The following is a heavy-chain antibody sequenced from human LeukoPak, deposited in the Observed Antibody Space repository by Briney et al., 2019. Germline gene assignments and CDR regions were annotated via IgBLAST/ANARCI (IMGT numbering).Heavy chain of an antibody. CDR1: GFTFTSLP. J-gene: IGHJ4*02. Sequence: GKSLRLSCAASGFTFTSLPLHWVRQAPGKGLEWVAVSSTHGSDEYYADSVKGRFTVFSDNSKKTVYLQMDSLRAEDTAVYHCVMDYYDSNGYSRGWDYWGQGTLVTVSS. D-gene: IGHD3-22*01. CDR3: VMDYYDSNGYSRGWDY. V-gene: IGHV3-30*04. CDR2: SSTHGSDE.